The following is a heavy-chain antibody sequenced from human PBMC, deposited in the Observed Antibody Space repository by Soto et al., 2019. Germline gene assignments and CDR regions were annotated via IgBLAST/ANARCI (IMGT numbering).Heavy chain of an antibody. D-gene: IGHD5-12*01. CDR2: INHSGST. CDR1: GGSFSGYY. Sequence: ETLSLTCAVYGGSFSGYYWSWIRQPPGKGLEWIGEINHSGSTNYNPSLKSRVTISVDTSKNQFSLKLSSVTAADTAVYYCARGYSGYDWLGYYYYGMDVWGQGTTVTVSS. J-gene: IGHJ6*02. CDR3: ARGYSGYDWLGYYYYGMDV. V-gene: IGHV4-34*01.